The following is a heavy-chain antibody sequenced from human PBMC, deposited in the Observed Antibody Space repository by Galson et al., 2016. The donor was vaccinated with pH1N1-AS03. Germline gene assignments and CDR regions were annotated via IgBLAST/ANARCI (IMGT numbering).Heavy chain of an antibody. Sequence: LRLSCAASGFIFSAYPMSWVRQAPGKGLEWVSFIGTSSTYIYYADSVKGRFTISRDNMKKSLYLQLNSLRAEDTGIYYCARDRGWNYGGLDLWGQGTLVTVSS. J-gene: IGHJ5*02. CDR3: ARDRGWNYGGLDL. V-gene: IGHV3-21*01. CDR1: GFIFSAYP. CDR2: IGTSSTYI. D-gene: IGHD1-7*01.